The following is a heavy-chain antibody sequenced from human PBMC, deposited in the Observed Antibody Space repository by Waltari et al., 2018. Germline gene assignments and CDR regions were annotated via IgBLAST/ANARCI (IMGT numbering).Heavy chain of an antibody. Sequence: EVQLVGSGGGLVRPGGSLSLSCAASGFTFRPYWMTWFRRASGKGRGGVDNLNEDGSSKYYLDSVKGRFTISRDNARNSLYLQMNGLGAEDTAVYYCSRDRIWFRETQDYWGQGTLVTVSS. D-gene: IGHD3-10*01. CDR2: LNEDGSSK. V-gene: IGHV3-7*01. CDR1: GFTFRPYW. J-gene: IGHJ4*02. CDR3: SRDRIWFRETQDY.